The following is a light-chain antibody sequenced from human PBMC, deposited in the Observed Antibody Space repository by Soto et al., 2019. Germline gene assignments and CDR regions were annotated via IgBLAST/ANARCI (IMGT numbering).Light chain of an antibody. J-gene: IGKJ2*01. Sequence: EIVLTQSPGTLSLSPGERATLSCRASQSVDSSYLAWYQQKPGQAPRLLIYGASSRATGIPDRFSGSGSGTDFTLPISKLETEDFAAYYCQQYGTSPYTVGQGTKLEIK. CDR3: QQYGTSPYT. V-gene: IGKV3-20*01. CDR2: GAS. CDR1: QSVDSSY.